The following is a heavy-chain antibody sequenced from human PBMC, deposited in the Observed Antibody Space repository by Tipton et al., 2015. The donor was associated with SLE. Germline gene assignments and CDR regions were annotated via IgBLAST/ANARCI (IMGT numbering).Heavy chain of an antibody. V-gene: IGHV5-51*03. Sequence: QSGPEVKKSGESLKISCKGSGYSFTNYWIGWVRQMPGKGLEWMGIIYPTDSDTRYSPSFQGQVTISADKSISTAYLQWSSLKASDTAMYYCARTALTMVGYFDLWGRGTLVTVSS. J-gene: IGHJ2*01. CDR2: IYPTDSDT. D-gene: IGHD3-10*01. CDR3: ARTALTMVGYFDL. CDR1: GYSFTNYW.